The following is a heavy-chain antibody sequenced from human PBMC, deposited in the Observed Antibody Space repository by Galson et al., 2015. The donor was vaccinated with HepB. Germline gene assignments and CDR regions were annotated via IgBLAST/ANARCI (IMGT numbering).Heavy chain of an antibody. CDR2: INPNSGGT. CDR1: GSTFTGYY. V-gene: IGHV1-2*02. J-gene: IGHJ4*02. D-gene: IGHD3-3*01. Sequence: SVKVSCKASGSTFTGYYMHWVRQVPGQGLEWMGWINPNSGGTNYAQKFQGRVTMTRDTSISTAYMELSRLRSEDTAVYYCASVKRITIFGVVEYYFDYWGQGTLVTVSS. CDR3: ASVKRITIFGVVEYYFDY.